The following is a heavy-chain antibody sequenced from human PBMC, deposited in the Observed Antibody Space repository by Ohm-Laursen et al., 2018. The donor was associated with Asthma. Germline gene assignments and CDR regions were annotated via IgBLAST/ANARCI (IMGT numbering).Heavy chain of an antibody. CDR1: GFTFRSYA. D-gene: IGHD5-12*01. CDR3: ASSFNSGYDANRYYFDY. CDR2: GGSYYDGGLK. Sequence: SLRLSCAASGFTFRSYAMHWVRQAPGKGLEWVAVGGSYYDGGLKYYADSVNGRFTVSRDDSKNTLYLQMNSLRPDDTAVYYCASSFNSGYDANRYYFDYWGQGTLVTVSS. V-gene: IGHV3-30-3*01. J-gene: IGHJ4*02.